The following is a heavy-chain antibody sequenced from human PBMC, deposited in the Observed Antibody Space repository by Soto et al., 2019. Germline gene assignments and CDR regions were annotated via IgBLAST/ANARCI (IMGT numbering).Heavy chain of an antibody. CDR2: IYWNDDK. CDR3: AHIPVGGTWYFDL. V-gene: IGHV2-5*01. CDR1: GFSLSTSAVG. J-gene: IGHJ2*01. Sequence: QITLKESGPTLVKPTQTLTLTCTFSGFSLSTSAVGVGWIRRPPGQALEWLGLIYWNDDKRYSPSLKSRLTSSKDTSKNQVFLRMTNLDPVDTATYHCAHIPVGGTWYFDLWGRGTLVTVSS. D-gene: IGHD6-19*01.